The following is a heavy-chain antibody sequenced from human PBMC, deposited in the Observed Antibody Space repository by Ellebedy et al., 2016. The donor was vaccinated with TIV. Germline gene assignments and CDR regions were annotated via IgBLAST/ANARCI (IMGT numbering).Heavy chain of an antibody. CDR3: AKGRSAAVDY. J-gene: IGHJ4*02. Sequence: GESLKISCAASGFTFSTYGMHWVRQAPGKGLEWVAYIRDDGSNKYYADSVKGRFTVSRDNSKNTLYLQMSSLRRDDTAVYYCAKGRSAAVDYWGQGTLVTVSS. CDR2: IRDDGSNK. CDR1: GFTFSTYG. D-gene: IGHD6-13*01. V-gene: IGHV3-30*02.